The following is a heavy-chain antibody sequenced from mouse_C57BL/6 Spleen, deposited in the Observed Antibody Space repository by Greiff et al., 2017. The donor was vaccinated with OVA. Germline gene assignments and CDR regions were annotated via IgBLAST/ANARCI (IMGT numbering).Heavy chain of an antibody. V-gene: IGHV5-6*01. CDR2: ISSGGSYT. CDR3: ASPIYDGYWYFDV. CDR1: GFTFSSYG. D-gene: IGHD2-3*01. J-gene: IGHJ1*03. Sequence: EVNVVESGGDLVKPGGSLKLSCAASGFTFSSYGMSWVRQTPDKRLEWVATISSGGSYTYYPDSVKGRFTISRDNAKNTLYLQMSRLKSEDTAMYYCASPIYDGYWYFDVWGTGTTVTVSS.